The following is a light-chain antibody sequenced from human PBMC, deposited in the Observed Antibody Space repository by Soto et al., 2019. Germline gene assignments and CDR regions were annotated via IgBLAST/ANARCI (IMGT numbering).Light chain of an antibody. CDR2: DVT. V-gene: IGLV2-14*01. J-gene: IGLJ1*01. CDR3: GSITRSSTSV. CDR1: SSDVGGFEY. Sequence: QSVLSQPASVSGSPGQSITISCTVTSSDVGGFEYVSWYQHQPGKAPKLIIYDVTKRPSGVSNRFSGSKSGNTASLTISGIQAEDEGDYYCGSITRSSTSVFGTGTKLTVL.